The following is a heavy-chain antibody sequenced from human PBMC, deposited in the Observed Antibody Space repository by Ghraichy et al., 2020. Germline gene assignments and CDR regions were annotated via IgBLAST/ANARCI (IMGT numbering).Heavy chain of an antibody. CDR2: ISASGPLQ. J-gene: IGHJ3*02. CDR1: GFTFSSHG. V-gene: IGHV3-30*03. CDR3: AREAPTGVGVSRYSFDI. D-gene: IGHD1-1*01. Sequence: GGSLRLSCAASGFTFSSHGIHWVRQAPGKGLEWVAVISASGPLQYYADSVKGRFTISRDNSKNTLWLQMDSLRPEDTAVYYCAREAPTGVGVSRYSFDIWGQGTMVTVSS.